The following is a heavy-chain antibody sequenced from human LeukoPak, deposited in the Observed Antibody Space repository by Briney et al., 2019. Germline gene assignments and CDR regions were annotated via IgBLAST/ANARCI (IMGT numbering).Heavy chain of an antibody. V-gene: IGHV4-39*07. J-gene: IGHJ3*02. D-gene: IGHD3-16*02. CDR1: GGSISSSSYY. CDR2: IYYSGST. CDR3: ARGPSTGYDYVWGSYRAAFDI. Sequence: SETLSLTCTVSGGSISSSSYYWGWIRQPPGKGLEWIGSIYYSGSTNYNPSLKSRVTISVDTSKNQFSLKLSSVTAADTAVYYCARGPSTGYDYVWGSYRAAFDIWGQGTMVTVSS.